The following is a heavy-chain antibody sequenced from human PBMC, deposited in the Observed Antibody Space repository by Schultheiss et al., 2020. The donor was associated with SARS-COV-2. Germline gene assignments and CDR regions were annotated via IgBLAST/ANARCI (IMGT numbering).Heavy chain of an antibody. J-gene: IGHJ4*02. V-gene: IGHV1-8*01. CDR1: GYTFTSYD. CDR2: MNPNSGNT. CDR3: ARDFRVAGTNDY. Sequence: ASVKVSCKASGYTFTSYDINWVRQATGQGLEWMGWMNPNSGNTGYAQKFQGRVTMTRDTSISTAYMELSSLRSEDTAVYYCARDFRVAGTNDYWGQGTLVTVSS. D-gene: IGHD6-19*01.